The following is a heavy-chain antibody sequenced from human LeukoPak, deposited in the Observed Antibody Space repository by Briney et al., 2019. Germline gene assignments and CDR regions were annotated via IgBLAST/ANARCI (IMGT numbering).Heavy chain of an antibody. CDR3: ARVSRWQLPYFDF. V-gene: IGHV4-59*01. J-gene: IGHJ4*02. CDR2: INYSGST. Sequence: PSETLSLTCTVSVGSMSSSYWSWIRQPPGKGLEWIGYINYSGSTKYNPSLKSRVTISEDTSKNQFSLNMTSVTDADTAVYYCARVSRWQLPYFDFWGQGALVTVSS. CDR1: VGSMSSSY. D-gene: IGHD4-23*01.